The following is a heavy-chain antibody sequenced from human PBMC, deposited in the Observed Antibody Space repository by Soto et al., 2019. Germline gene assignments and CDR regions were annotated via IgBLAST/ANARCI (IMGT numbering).Heavy chain of an antibody. J-gene: IGHJ4*02. CDR1: GFTFDDYA. Sequence: DVQLVESGGGLVQPGRSLRLSCAASGFTFDDYAMHWVRQTPGKGLEWVSRISWNSATIEYADSVKGRFTISRDNARNTLHLQMNSLRSEDTALYYCAKDRSSSTSCYDFWGQGTLVTVSS. CDR3: AKDRSSSTSCYDF. D-gene: IGHD2-2*01. V-gene: IGHV3-9*01. CDR2: ISWNSATI.